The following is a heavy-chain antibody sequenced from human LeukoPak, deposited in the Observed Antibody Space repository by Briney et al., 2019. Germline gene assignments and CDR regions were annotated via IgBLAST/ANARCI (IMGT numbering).Heavy chain of an antibody. CDR1: EFSVGSNY. J-gene: IGHJ4*02. V-gene: IGHV3-23*01. CDR2: ISGSGGST. Sequence: GGSLRLSCAASEFSVGSNYMTWVRQAPGKGLEWVSAISGSGGSTYYADSVKGRFTISRDNSKNTLYLQMNSLRAEDTAVYYCAKGATYYYDSSGYYYFDYWGQGTLVTVSS. CDR3: AKGATYYYDSSGYYYFDY. D-gene: IGHD3-22*01.